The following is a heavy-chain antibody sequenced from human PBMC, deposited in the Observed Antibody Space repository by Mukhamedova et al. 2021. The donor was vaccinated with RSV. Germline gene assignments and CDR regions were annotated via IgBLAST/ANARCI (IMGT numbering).Heavy chain of an antibody. Sequence: ECVSSISSSSSYIYYADSVKGRFTISRDNAKNSLYLQMNSLRAEDTAVYYCARVGFGAVAGFDYWGQGTLVTVSS. CDR3: ARVGFGAVAGFDY. D-gene: IGHD6-19*01. V-gene: IGHV3-21*01. J-gene: IGHJ4*02. CDR2: ISSSSSYI.